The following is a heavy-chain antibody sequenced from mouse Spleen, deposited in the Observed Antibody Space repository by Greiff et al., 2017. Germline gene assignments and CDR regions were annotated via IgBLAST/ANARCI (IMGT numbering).Heavy chain of an antibody. V-gene: IGHV1-53*01. CDR1: GYTFTSYW. Sequence: QVQLQQPGTELVKPGASVKLSCKASGYTFTSYWMHWVKQRPGQGLEWIGNINPGNGGTNDNEKFKNKATLTVDKSSSTAYMQLSSLTSEDSAVYYCAKEGVYDGDYVTSYWYFDVWGTGTTVTVSS. J-gene: IGHJ1*03. CDR3: AKEGVYDGDYVTSYWYFDV. CDR2: INPGNGGT. D-gene: IGHD2-3*01.